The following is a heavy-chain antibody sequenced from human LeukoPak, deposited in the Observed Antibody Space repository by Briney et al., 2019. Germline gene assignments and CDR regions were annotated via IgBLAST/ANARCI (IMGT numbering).Heavy chain of an antibody. CDR1: GGSFSGYY. Sequence: SETLSLTCAVYGGSFSGYYWSWIRQPPGKGLEWIGEINHSGSTNYNPSLKGRVTISVDTSKNQFSLKLSSVTAADTAVYYCARDLYSSRTNDAFVIWGQGTMVTVSS. J-gene: IGHJ3*02. CDR3: ARDLYSSRTNDAFVI. CDR2: INHSGST. V-gene: IGHV4-34*01. D-gene: IGHD6-13*01.